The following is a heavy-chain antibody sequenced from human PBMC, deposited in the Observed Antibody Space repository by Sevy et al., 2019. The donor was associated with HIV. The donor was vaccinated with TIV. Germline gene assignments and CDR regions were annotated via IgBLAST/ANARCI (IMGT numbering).Heavy chain of an antibody. CDR2: IKKDGTDK. V-gene: IGHV3-7*03. D-gene: IGHD3-10*01. CDR1: GFTFSNHW. Sequence: GGSLGLSCAVSGFTFSNHWMTWVRQAPGKGLEWVANIKKDGTDKFYVDSVMGRFSISRDNAKDLLYLQMNSLRVEDTAVYYCARDRRVEYGGSDYWGQGTLVTVSS. CDR3: ARDRRVEYGGSDY. J-gene: IGHJ4*02.